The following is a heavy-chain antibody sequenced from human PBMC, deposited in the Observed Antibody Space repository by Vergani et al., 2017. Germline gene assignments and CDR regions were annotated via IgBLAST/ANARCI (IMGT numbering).Heavy chain of an antibody. CDR3: ARDGGEYDKDALDV. J-gene: IGHJ3*01. V-gene: IGHV4-61*02. CDR1: GGSFSTGGQS. CDR2: IYTSGAT. Sequence: QVRLQESGPGLVKPSQTLSLTCTVSGGSFSTGGQSWTWLRQSAGKGLEWIGRIYTSGATNYNPSLRSRGIMSVDASKKQFSLKLTSVTAADTAVYYCARDGGEYDKDALDVWGQGTKVTVTS. D-gene: IGHD2-21*01.